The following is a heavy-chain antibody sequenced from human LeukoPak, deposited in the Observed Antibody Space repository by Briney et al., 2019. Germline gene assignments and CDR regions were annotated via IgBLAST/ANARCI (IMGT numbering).Heavy chain of an antibody. V-gene: IGHV1-69*13. CDR1: GYTFTSYY. D-gene: IGHD1-1*01. CDR2: IIPIFGTA. CDR3: ARDSRIGLEPGLDY. Sequence: ASVKVSCKASGYTFTSYYMHWVRQAPGQGLEWMGGIIPIFGTANYAQKFQGRVTIPADESTSTAYMGLSSLRSEDTAVYYCARDSRIGLEPGLDYWGQGTLVTVSS. J-gene: IGHJ4*02.